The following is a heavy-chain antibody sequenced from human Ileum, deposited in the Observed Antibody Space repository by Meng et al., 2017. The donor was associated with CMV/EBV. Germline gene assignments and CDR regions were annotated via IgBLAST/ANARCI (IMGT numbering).Heavy chain of an antibody. J-gene: IGHJ4*02. Sequence: GESLKISCAASGFTFSDYGMYWVRQAPGKGLEWVAFIRYDGSDKKYGDSVKGRFTVSRDNSKNTLYLQMNSLGGEDTAVYYCATPRLFMVIFDYWGQGTMVTVSS. V-gene: IGHV3-30*02. CDR3: ATPRLFMVIFDY. CDR1: GFTFSDYG. CDR2: IRYDGSDK. D-gene: IGHD3-10*01.